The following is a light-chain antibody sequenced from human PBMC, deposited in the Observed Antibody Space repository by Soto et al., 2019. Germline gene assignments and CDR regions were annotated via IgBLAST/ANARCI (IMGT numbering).Light chain of an antibody. CDR1: SSDVGGYNY. Sequence: QSALTQPPSASGSPGQSVTISCTGTSSDVGGYNYVSWYQQHPGKAPKLMIFEVSKRPSGVPDRFSVSKSGNTASLTVSGLQAADEADYYCSSFAGSNDVIFGGGTTLTVL. CDR2: EVS. CDR3: SSFAGSNDVI. V-gene: IGLV2-8*01. J-gene: IGLJ2*01.